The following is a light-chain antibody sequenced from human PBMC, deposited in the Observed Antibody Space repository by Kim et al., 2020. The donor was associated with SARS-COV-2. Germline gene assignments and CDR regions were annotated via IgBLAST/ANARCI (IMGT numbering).Light chain of an antibody. CDR1: SSNIGTYT. J-gene: IGLJ2*01. V-gene: IGLV1-44*01. Sequence: QSVLTQPPSASGTPGQRVTISCSGSSSNIGTYTVNWYQQLPGTAPKLLIYSNNQRPSGVPDRFSGSKSGTSASLAISGLQSEDEADYYCAAWDDSLNVVFGGGTQLTV. CDR3: AAWDDSLNVV. CDR2: SNN.